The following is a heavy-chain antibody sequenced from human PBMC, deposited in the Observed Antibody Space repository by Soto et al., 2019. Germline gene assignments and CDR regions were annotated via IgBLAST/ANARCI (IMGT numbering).Heavy chain of an antibody. V-gene: IGHV1-46*03. CDR1: GYTFTSYY. Sequence: GASVKVSCKASGYTFTSYYMHWVRQAPGQGLEWMGIINPSGGSTSYAQKFQGRVTMTRDTSTSTVYMELSSLRSEDTAVYYCARDRLTMVRGGGLLDYWGQGTLVTVSS. CDR3: ARDRLTMVRGGGLLDY. J-gene: IGHJ4*02. D-gene: IGHD3-10*01. CDR2: INPSGGST.